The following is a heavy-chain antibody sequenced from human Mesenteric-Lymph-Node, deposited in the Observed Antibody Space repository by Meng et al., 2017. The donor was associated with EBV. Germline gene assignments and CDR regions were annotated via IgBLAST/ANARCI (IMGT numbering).Heavy chain of an antibody. D-gene: IGHD4-17*01. CDR1: GGTFSGYS. Sequence: QEQLQEWVVGLVTPSETLSLTCAVYGGTFSGYSWTWIRQPPGKGPEWIGEINQSGSTNYSPSLKSRVTISVDTSKTQFSLNLRSVTAADTAVYYCARGPPTLTSYVYFDYWGQGILVTVSS. CDR3: ARGPPTLTSYVYFDY. V-gene: IGHV4-34*01. CDR2: INQSGST. J-gene: IGHJ4*02.